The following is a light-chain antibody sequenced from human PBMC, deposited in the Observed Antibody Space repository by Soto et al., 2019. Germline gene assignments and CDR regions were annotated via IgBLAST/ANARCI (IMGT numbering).Light chain of an antibody. CDR3: SSYTSSSTLAAYV. CDR1: SSDVGGYNY. J-gene: IGLJ1*01. V-gene: IGLV2-14*01. CDR2: DVS. Sequence: QAVVTQPASVSGSPGQSITISCTGTSSDVGGYNYVSWYQQHPGKAPKLMIYDVSNRPSGVSNRFSGSKSGNTASLTISGLQAEDEADYYCSSYTSSSTLAAYVFGTGTKLTVL.